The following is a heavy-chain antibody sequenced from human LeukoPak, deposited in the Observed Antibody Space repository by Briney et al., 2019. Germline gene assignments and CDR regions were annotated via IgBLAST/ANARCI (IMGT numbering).Heavy chain of an antibody. CDR2: IYHSGST. CDR1: GGSISSGGYY. CDR3: ASAISGYDSSLYYYYYMDV. V-gene: IGHV4-30-2*01. D-gene: IGHD5-12*01. Sequence: PSETLSLTCTVSGGSISSGGYYWSWIRQPPGKGLEWIGYIYHSGSTNYNPSLKSRVTISVDTSKNQFSLKLSSVTAADTAVYYCASAISGYDSSLYYYYYMDVWGKGTTVTVSS. J-gene: IGHJ6*03.